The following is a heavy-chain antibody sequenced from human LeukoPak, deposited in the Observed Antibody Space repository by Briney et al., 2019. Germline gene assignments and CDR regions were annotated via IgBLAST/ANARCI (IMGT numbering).Heavy chain of an antibody. J-gene: IGHJ4*02. V-gene: IGHV1-69*04. D-gene: IGHD5-24*01. CDR3: AGGPGLHGYNY. CDR1: GGTFSSYA. CDR2: IIPILGIA. Sequence: SVKVSCKASGGTFSSYAISWVRQAPGQGLEWMGRIIPILGIANYAQKFQGRVTITADKSTSTAYMELSSLRSEDTAVYYCAGGPGLHGYNYWGQGTLVTVSS.